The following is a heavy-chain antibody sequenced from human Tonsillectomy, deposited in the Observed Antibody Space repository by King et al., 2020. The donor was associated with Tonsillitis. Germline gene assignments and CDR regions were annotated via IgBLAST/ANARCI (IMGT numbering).Heavy chain of an antibody. CDR3: ARGADTVLNYVGP. CDR1: GGTFSTYG. J-gene: IGHJ5*02. Sequence: VQLVQSGAELKKPGSSVKVSCKVSGGTFSTYGLSWVRQAPGQGLEWMGVIIPSFRTANYAQSFQGRVTITADESTSTAFLELSSLRSDDTAVYYCARGADTVLNYVGPGGQGHLVTVSS. CDR2: IIPSFRTA. D-gene: IGHD3-10*02. V-gene: IGHV1-69*01.